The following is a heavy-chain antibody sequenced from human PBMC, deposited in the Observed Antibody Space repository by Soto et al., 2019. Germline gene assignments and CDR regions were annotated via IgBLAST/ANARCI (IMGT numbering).Heavy chain of an antibody. CDR2: IKPDGSQK. CDR3: TRDSGRGYGMDV. J-gene: IGHJ6*04. Sequence: SLRLSCAASGFTFTNYWMSWVRQAPGKGLEWVANIKPDGSQKWYVDSVKGRFTIFRDNARNSLYLQMNILRDEDTAVYYCTRDSGRGYGMDVWGEGTTVTVSS. V-gene: IGHV3-7*01. CDR1: GFTFTNYW. D-gene: IGHD3-10*01.